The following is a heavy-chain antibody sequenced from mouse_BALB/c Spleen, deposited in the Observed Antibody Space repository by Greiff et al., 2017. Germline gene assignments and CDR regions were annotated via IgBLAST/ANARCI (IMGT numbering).Heavy chain of an antibody. CDR1: GYAFTNYL. CDR3: ARGTTARDAMDY. V-gene: IGHV1-54*01. Sequence: VQLQESGAELVRPGTSVKVSCKASGYAFTNYLIEWVKQRPGQGLEWIGVINPGSGGTNYNEKFKGKATLTADKSSSTAYMQLSSLTSDDSAVYFCARGTTARDAMDYWGQGTSVTVSS. D-gene: IGHD1-2*01. CDR2: INPGSGGT. J-gene: IGHJ4*01.